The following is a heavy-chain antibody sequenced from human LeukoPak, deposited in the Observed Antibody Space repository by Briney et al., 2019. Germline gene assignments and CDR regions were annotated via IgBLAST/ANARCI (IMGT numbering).Heavy chain of an antibody. CDR1: GFTFSSYA. CDR3: AKDRAYYYDSSGYYYGSYYFDY. J-gene: IGHJ4*02. CDR2: ISGSGGST. D-gene: IGHD3-22*01. Sequence: PGGSLRLSCAASGFTFSSYAMSWVRQAPGKGLEWVSAISGSGGSTYYADSVKGRFTISRDNSKNTLYLQMDSLRAEDTAVYYCAKDRAYYYDSSGYYYGSYYFDYWGQGTLVTVSS. V-gene: IGHV3-23*01.